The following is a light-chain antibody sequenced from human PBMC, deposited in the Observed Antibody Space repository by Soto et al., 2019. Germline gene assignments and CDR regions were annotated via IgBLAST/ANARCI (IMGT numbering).Light chain of an antibody. J-gene: IGLJ3*02. CDR1: SSAFGGYAY. CDR2: EVS. CDR3: SSYTANTTPV. Sequence: QSVLTQPASVSGSPGQSITISCTGTSSAFGGYAYVSWYQQYPGKAPKLLISEVSNRPSGVSHRFSGSKSGNTASLTISGLQAEDEDDYYCSSYTANTTPVFGGGTKVTVL. V-gene: IGLV2-14*01.